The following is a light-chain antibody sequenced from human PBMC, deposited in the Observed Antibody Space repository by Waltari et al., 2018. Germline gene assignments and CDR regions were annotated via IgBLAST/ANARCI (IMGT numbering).Light chain of an antibody. V-gene: IGLV2-23*02. CDR1: SSDVGNYNL. CDR2: EVS. J-gene: IGLJ1*01. Sequence: QSALTQPASVSGSPGQSITISCPGTSSDVGNYNLVSWYQQHPGKAPNLMIYEVSQRPSGVSNRFSGSKSGNTASLTISGLQPEDETDYYCCSYAGHSTYVFGTGTKVTVL. CDR3: CSYAGHSTYV.